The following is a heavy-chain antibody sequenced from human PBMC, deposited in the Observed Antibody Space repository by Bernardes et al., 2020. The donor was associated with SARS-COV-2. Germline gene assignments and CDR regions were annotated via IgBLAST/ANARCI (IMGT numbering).Heavy chain of an antibody. V-gene: IGHV4-59*01. CDR2: VFSSGSA. Sequence: ETLSLTCVVSGDSTSSYYWSWIRQPPGKRLEWIGHVFSSGSANYNPSLKSRVTISMATSKNQYSLKLTSVTTADTAVYYCARVSSGALDAFDVWGRGTMVTVSS. CDR1: GDSTSSYY. CDR3: ARVSSGALDAFDV. D-gene: IGHD3-22*01. J-gene: IGHJ3*01.